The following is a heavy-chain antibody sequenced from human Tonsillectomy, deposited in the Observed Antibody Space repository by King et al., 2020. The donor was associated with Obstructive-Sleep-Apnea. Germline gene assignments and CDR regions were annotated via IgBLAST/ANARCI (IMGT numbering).Heavy chain of an antibody. Sequence: VQLVESGGGLVQPGGSLRLSCAASGFTFSTYAMSWVRQAPGKGLEWVSSISGSGGNTYYADSVKCRFTISRDNSKNTLYLQKNSLRAADTAVYYCAIEGVAFDLWGQGTMVTVSS. V-gene: IGHV3-23*04. CDR3: AIEGVAFDL. CDR2: ISGSGGNT. CDR1: GFTFSTYA. D-gene: IGHD2-8*01. J-gene: IGHJ3*01.